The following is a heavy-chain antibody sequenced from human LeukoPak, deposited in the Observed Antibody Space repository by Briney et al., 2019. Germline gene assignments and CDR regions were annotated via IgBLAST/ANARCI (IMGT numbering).Heavy chain of an antibody. CDR3: ARLKGYSGYVPLDY. Sequence: GESLQIFCKGSGYSFTTHWIGWVRQKPGKGLEWMGIIFPGDSDTIYSPSFQGQVTISADKSISTAYLQWSSLKASDTAMYYCARLKGYSGYVPLDYWGQGTLVTVSS. V-gene: IGHV5-51*01. CDR1: GYSFTTHW. CDR2: IFPGDSDT. J-gene: IGHJ4*02. D-gene: IGHD5-12*01.